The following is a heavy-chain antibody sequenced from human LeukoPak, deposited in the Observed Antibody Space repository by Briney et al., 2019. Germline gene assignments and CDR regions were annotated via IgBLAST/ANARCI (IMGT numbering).Heavy chain of an antibody. V-gene: IGHV3-49*04. Sequence: GGSLRLSCTASGFTFGDYAMSWVRQAPGKGLEWVGFIRSKAYGGTTEYAAPVKGRFTISRDDSKSIAYLQMNSLKTEDTAVYYCTRDPSGSFDDYWGQGTLVTVSS. CDR3: TRDPSGSFDDY. CDR1: GFTFGDYA. D-gene: IGHD1-26*01. CDR2: IRSKAYGGTT. J-gene: IGHJ4*02.